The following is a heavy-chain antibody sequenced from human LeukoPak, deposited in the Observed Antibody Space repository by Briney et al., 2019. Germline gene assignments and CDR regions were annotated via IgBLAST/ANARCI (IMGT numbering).Heavy chain of an antibody. CDR3: ARDFSPGAFDI. V-gene: IGHV1-69*13. CDR2: IIPIFGTA. D-gene: IGHD2/OR15-2a*01. J-gene: IGHJ3*02. Sequence: ASVKVSCKASGYTFTSYGISWVRQAPGQGLEWMGGIIPIFGTANYAQKFQGRVTITADESTSTAYMELSSLRSEDTAVYYCARDFSPGAFDIWGQGTMVTVSS. CDR1: GYTFTSYG.